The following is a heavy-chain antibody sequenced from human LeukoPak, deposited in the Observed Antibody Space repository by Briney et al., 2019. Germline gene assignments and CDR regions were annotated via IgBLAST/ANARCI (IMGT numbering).Heavy chain of an antibody. J-gene: IGHJ4*02. D-gene: IGHD2-2*02. V-gene: IGHV1-69*05. CDR1: GGAFSSYA. Sequence: ASVKVSCKASGGAFSSYAISWVRQAPGQGLEWMGGIIHIFGTANYAQKFQGRVTITTDESTSTAYMELSSLRSEDTAVYYCAREGGLYCSSTSCYKGFDYWGQGTLVSVSS. CDR2: IIHIFGTA. CDR3: AREGGLYCSSTSCYKGFDY.